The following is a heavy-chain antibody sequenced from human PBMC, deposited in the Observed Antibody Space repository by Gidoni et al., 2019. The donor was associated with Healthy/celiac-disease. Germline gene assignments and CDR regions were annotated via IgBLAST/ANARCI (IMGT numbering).Heavy chain of an antibody. CDR3: VKDLTGLAYNWFDP. CDR1: GFTFSSYA. J-gene: IGHJ5*02. CDR2: ISSNGVST. V-gene: IGHV3-64D*06. Sequence: EVQLVESGGGLVQPGGSLRLSCSASGFTFSSYAMPWVRQAPGKGLEYVSVISSNGVSTYYADSVKGRFTISRDNSKNTLYLQMSSLRAEDTAVYYCVKDLTGLAYNWFDPWGQGTLVTVSS. D-gene: IGHD1-20*01.